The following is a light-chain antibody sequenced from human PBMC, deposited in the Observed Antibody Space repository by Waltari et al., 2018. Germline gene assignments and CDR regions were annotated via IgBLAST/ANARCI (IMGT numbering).Light chain of an antibody. Sequence: QSVLTQPPSVSGAPGQRVTLSCTGPSSNIGAGFYVPWYQHLPGTAPKLPLFGNNNRPSGVPDRFSGSKSGTSASLAITGLQAEDEADYYCQSYDSSLFVVFGGGTKLTVL. V-gene: IGLV1-40*01. CDR3: QSYDSSLFVV. CDR1: SSNIGAGFY. CDR2: GNN. J-gene: IGLJ2*01.